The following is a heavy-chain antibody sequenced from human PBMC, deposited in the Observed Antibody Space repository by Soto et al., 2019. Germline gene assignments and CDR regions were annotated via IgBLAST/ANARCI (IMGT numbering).Heavy chain of an antibody. CDR3: ATGRGGSGSLTPRVDF. Sequence: EVQLLESGGGLVQPGGSLRLSCAASRFTFNNYAMTWVRQAPGKGLEWVSAISGGGDTTSYADSVKGRFTVSRDGSKNTLYLQRSSLRAEDTALYYCATGRGGSGSLTPRVDFWGQGTLVTVSS. V-gene: IGHV3-23*01. J-gene: IGHJ4*02. CDR2: ISGGGDTT. CDR1: RFTFNNYA. D-gene: IGHD3-10*01.